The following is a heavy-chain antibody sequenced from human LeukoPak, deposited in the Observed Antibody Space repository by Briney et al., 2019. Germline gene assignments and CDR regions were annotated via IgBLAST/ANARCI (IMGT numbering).Heavy chain of an antibody. CDR2: IDTNTGNP. CDR1: GYTFNSYA. CDR3: ARGGSCSGGSCYSNAFDI. J-gene: IGHJ3*02. D-gene: IGHD2-15*01. Sequence: GASVKVSCKASGYTFNSYAMNWVRQAPGQGLECMGWIDTNTGNPTYAQGFTGRFVLSLDTSVSTAYLQIRSLRADDTAVYYCARGGSCSGGSCYSNAFDIWGQGTMVTVSS. V-gene: IGHV7-4-1*01.